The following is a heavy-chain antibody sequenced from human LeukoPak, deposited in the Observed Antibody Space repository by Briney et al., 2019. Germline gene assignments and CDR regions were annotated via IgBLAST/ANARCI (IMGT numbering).Heavy chain of an antibody. CDR1: GYTLTELS. J-gene: IGHJ4*02. CDR3: ATGYSYGQGFDY. D-gene: IGHD5-18*01. V-gene: IGHV1-24*01. CDR2: FDPGDGET. Sequence: ASVKVSCKVSGYTLTELSMHWVRQAPGKGLEWMGGFDPGDGETIYAQKFQGRVTMTEDTSTDTAYMELSGLRSEDTAVYYCATGYSYGQGFDYWDQGTLVTVYS.